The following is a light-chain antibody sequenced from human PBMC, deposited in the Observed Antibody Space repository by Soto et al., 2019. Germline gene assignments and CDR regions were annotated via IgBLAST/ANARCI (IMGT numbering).Light chain of an antibody. Sequence: EVVLTQSPATLSLSPGERATLSCRASQNVRTFLDWYQQKPGQAPRLLIYGASNRATGIPARFSGSGSGTDFTLTISGLEPEDFAVYYCQQYYYTPYSFGQGTKLEIK. CDR1: QNVRTF. V-gene: IGKV3-11*01. J-gene: IGKJ2*03. CDR3: QQYYYTPYS. CDR2: GAS.